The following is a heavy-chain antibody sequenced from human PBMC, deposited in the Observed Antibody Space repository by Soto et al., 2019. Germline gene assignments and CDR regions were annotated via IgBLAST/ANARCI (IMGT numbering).Heavy chain of an antibody. J-gene: IGHJ6*02. CDR2: ISGSGGST. V-gene: IGHV3-23*01. CDR1: GFTFSSYA. CDR3: TTAAAGPLYYYYGMDV. Sequence: PGGSHRLSYAASGFTFSSYAMSWIRQAPGKGLEWVSAISGSGGSTYYADSVKGRFTISRDNSKNTLYLQMNSLRAEDTAVYYCTTAAAGPLYYYYGMDVWGQGTTVTVSS. D-gene: IGHD6-13*01.